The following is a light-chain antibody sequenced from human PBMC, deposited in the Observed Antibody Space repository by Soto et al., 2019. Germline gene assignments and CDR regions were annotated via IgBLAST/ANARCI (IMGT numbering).Light chain of an antibody. J-gene: IGLJ2*01. Sequence: QPVLTQSPSASASLGASVKLTCTLSSGHSSYAIAWHQKQPGKGPRYLMDLNNDGSHTKWDVIPDRFSGSSSGADRYLIISSLQSEDEADYYCQTWGTGFQFFGGGTKLTVL. CDR2: LNNDGSH. CDR3: QTWGTGFQF. CDR1: SGHSSYA. V-gene: IGLV4-69*01.